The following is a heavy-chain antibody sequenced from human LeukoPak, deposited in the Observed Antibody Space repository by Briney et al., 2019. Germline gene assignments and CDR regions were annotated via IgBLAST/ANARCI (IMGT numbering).Heavy chain of an antibody. Sequence: GGSLRLSCAASGFTFSTYWISWVRQAPGKGLEWVANIKQDGSEKYYLDSVKGRFTISRDNGKNSIYLQMNSLRAEDTAVYYCARWAGGHYDYWGQGTLVTVSS. CDR2: IKQDGSEK. J-gene: IGHJ4*02. D-gene: IGHD1-26*01. CDR1: GFTFSTYW. V-gene: IGHV3-7*01. CDR3: ARWAGGHYDY.